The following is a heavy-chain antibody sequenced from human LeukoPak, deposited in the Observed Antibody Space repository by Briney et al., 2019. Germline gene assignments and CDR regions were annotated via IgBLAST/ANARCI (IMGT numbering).Heavy chain of an antibody. CDR2: IIPIFGTA. J-gene: IGHJ4*02. CDR3: ATEDYGDHVLSE. V-gene: IGHV1-69*13. Sequence: ASVKVSCKASGGTFSSYAISWVRQAPGQGLEWMGGIIPIFGTANYAQKFQGRVTITADESTSTAYMELSSLRSEDTAVYYCATEDYGDHVLSEWGQGTLVTVSS. CDR1: GGTFSSYA. D-gene: IGHD4-17*01.